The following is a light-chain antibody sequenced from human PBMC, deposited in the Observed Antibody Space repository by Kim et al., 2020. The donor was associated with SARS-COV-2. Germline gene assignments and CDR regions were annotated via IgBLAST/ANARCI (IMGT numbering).Light chain of an antibody. CDR3: QQLNSYPLT. CDR1: QGINSY. Sequence: DIQLTQSPSFLSASVGDRVTITCRASQGINSYLAWYQQRPGKAPKVLIYAASTLQSGVPSRFSGSGFGTEFTLTISSLQPEDFATYSCQQLNSYPLTFGGGTKLEI. J-gene: IGKJ4*01. CDR2: AAS. V-gene: IGKV1-9*01.